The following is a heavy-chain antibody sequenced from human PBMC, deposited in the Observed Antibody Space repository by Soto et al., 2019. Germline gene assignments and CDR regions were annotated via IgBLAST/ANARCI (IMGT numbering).Heavy chain of an antibody. CDR3: ARDRGAGYFDL. J-gene: IGHJ2*01. CDR1: GFTFSSYS. CDR2: ISSSSSTI. Sequence: EVQLVESGGGLVQPGGSLRLSCAASGFTFSSYSMHWVRQAPGKGLEWVSYISSSSSTIYYADSVKGRFTIPRDNAKNSLYLQMNSLRAEDTAVYYCARDRGAGYFDLWGRGTLVTVSS. V-gene: IGHV3-48*01. D-gene: IGHD3-10*01.